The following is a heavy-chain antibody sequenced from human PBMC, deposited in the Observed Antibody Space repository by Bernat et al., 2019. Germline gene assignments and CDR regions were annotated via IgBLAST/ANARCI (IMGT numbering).Heavy chain of an antibody. CDR2: ISSSSSYI. Sequence: EVQLVESGGGLVQPGGSLRLSCAASGFTFSSYSMNWVRQAPGKGLEWVSSISSSSSYIYYADSVKGRFTISRDNAKNSLYLQMNSLRAEDTAVYYCARDPTNYYYYYGMDVRGQGTTVTVSS. V-gene: IGHV3-21*01. J-gene: IGHJ6*02. CDR3: ARDPTNYYYYYGMDV. CDR1: GFTFSSYS.